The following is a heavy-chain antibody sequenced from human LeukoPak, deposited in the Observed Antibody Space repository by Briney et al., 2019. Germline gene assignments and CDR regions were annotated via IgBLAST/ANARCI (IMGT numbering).Heavy chain of an antibody. CDR2: IWYDGSNK. J-gene: IGHJ4*02. CDR3: ARDDYGDHTPFDY. V-gene: IGHV3-33*08. Sequence: GGSLRLSCAVSGFTFSSYGIHWVRQAPGKGLEWVAVIWYDGSNKYYADSVKGRFTISRDNSKNTLYLQMNSLRAEDTAVYYCARDDYGDHTPFDYWGQGTLVTVSS. D-gene: IGHD4-17*01. CDR1: GFTFSSYG.